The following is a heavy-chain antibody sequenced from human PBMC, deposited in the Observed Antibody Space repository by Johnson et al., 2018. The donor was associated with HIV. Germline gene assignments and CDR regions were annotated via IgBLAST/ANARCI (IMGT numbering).Heavy chain of an antibody. J-gene: IGHJ3*02. V-gene: IGHV3-20*03. Sequence: VQLVESGGGVVRPGGSLRLSYAASGFTFDDYGMSWVRQAPGKGLEWVSGINWSGGSAGYALSVKGRFTISRDNAKNSLYLQMNSLRAEDTALYYCARAGGTGTAYDAFDMWGQGTMVTVSS. CDR2: INWSGGSA. D-gene: IGHD1-7*01. CDR1: GFTFDDYG. CDR3: ARAGGTGTAYDAFDM.